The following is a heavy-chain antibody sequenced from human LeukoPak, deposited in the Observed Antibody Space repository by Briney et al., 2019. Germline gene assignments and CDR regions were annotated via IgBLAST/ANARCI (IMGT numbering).Heavy chain of an antibody. CDR2: ISSTSNYI. V-gene: IGHV3-21*01. J-gene: IGHJ3*02. CDR1: GFTFSTYA. CDR3: ARGGIITSYAFEI. Sequence: GGSLRLSCAASGFTFSTYAISWVRQAPGKGLEWVSCISSTSNYIFYADSVGGRFTISRDNAKNSLYLQMDSLRAEDTAVYYCARGGIITSYAFEIWGQGATVTVSS. D-gene: IGHD1-26*01.